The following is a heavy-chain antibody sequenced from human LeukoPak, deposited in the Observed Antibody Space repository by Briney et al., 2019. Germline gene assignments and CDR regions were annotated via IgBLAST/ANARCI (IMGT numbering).Heavy chain of an antibody. V-gene: IGHV3-21*01. CDR1: GFTFSRYS. CDR2: ISSSGNYI. D-gene: IGHD4-23*01. Sequence: GGSLRLSCADSGFTFSRYSMNWVRQAPGKGLEWVSSISSSGNYIYYADSVKGRFTISRDNAKNSLYLQMNSLRAEDTAVYYCARASMTTVVPPLDYWGQGTLVIVSS. CDR3: ARASMTTVVPPLDY. J-gene: IGHJ4*02.